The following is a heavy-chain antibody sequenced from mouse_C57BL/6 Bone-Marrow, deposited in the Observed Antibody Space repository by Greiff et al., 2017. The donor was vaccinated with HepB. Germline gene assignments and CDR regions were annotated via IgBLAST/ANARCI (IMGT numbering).Heavy chain of an antibody. V-gene: IGHV1-82*01. J-gene: IGHJ3*01. CDR1: GYAFSSSW. CDR3: ARSYPAWFAY. D-gene: IGHD2-12*01. CDR2: IYPGDGAT. Sequence: QVQLQQSGPELVKPGASVKISCKASGYAFSSSWMNWVQQRPGKGLEWIGRIYPGDGATNYNGKFKGKATLTADKSSSTAYMQLSSLTSEDSAVYFCARSYPAWFAYWGQGTLVTVSA.